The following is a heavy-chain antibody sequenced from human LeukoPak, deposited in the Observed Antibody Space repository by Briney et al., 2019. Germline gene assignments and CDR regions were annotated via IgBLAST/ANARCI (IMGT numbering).Heavy chain of an antibody. CDR1: GGSISSYY. Sequence: SETLSLTCTVSGGSISSYYWSWIRQPPGKGLGWVGYIYYSGSTNYNLSLKSRVTISVDTSKNQFSLKLSSVTAADTAVYYCARQNDYYDSSGYSPWDYWGQGTLVTVSS. J-gene: IGHJ4*02. CDR2: IYYSGST. CDR3: ARQNDYYDSSGYSPWDY. D-gene: IGHD3-22*01. V-gene: IGHV4-59*08.